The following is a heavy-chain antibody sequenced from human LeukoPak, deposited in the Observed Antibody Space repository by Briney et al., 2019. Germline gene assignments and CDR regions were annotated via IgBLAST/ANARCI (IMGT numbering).Heavy chain of an antibody. CDR2: IGSSNTI. J-gene: IGHJ4*02. D-gene: IGHD3-16*02. CDR1: GFTFSDYY. V-gene: IGHV3-11*04. CDR3: ARGSFLITFGGLIV. Sequence: GGSLRLSCAASGFTFSDYYMSWIRQAPGKGLEWLSYIGSSNTIYSADSVKGRFTISWDNAKNSLYLQMNSLRAEDTAVYYCARGSFLITFGGLIVWGQGTLVTVSS.